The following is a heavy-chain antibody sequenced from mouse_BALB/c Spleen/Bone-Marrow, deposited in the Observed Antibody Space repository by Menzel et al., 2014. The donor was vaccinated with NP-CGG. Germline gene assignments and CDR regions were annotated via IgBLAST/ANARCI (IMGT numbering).Heavy chain of an antibody. J-gene: IGHJ1*01. CDR2: ISNLAYSI. CDR3: ARDQVYYYGSSYGYFDV. CDR1: GFTFXDYG. V-gene: IGHV5-15*02. Sequence: DVMLVESGGGLVQPGGSRKLSCAASGFTFXDYGMAWVRQAPGKGPEWVAFISNLAYSIYYADTVTGRFTISRENAKNTLYLEMSSLRSEDTAMYYCARDQVYYYGSSYGYFDVWGAGTTVTVSS. D-gene: IGHD1-1*01.